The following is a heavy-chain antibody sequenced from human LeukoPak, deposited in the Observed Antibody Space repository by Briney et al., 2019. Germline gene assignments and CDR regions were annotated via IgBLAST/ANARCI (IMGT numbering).Heavy chain of an antibody. CDR3: ARRPAIFMDGVYYYSMDV. CDR2: ISSSGGTT. D-gene: IGHD2-2*01. CDR1: GFTSSDYY. V-gene: IGHV3-11*01. Sequence: VGSLRLSCAASGFTSSDYYMTWIRQPPGKGPEWISYISSSGGTTTYVDSVKGRFTISRDNAKNSLFLQMNSLRAEDTAVYYCARRPAIFMDGVYYYSMDVWGQGTTVTVSS. J-gene: IGHJ6*02.